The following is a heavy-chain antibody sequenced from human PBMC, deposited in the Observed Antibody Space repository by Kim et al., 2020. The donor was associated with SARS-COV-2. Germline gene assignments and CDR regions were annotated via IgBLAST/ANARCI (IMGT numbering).Heavy chain of an antibody. CDR1: GGSFSGYY. D-gene: IGHD2-21*02. CDR3: ARGRPPHIVVVTAPNFDY. CDR2: INHSGST. V-gene: IGHV4-34*01. Sequence: SETLSLTCAVYGGSFSGYYWSWIRQPPGKGLEWIGEINHSGSTNYNPSLKSRVTISVDTSKNQFSLKLSSVTAADTAVYYYARGRPPHIVVVTAPNFDYWGQGTLVTVSS. J-gene: IGHJ4*02.